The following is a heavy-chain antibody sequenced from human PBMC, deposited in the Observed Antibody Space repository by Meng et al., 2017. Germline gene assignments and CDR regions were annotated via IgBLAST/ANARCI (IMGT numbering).Heavy chain of an antibody. CDR1: GFTFRGSI. J-gene: IGHJ4*02. CDR2: IRTKRNNYAT. D-gene: IGHD3-16*01. V-gene: IGHV3-73*01. CDR3: VKEAWYYDR. Sequence: VELMYAGGGLVQPGGSLELSCAASGFTFRGSIMHWVRQASGKGLEWVGRIRTKRNNYATEYVASVEGRFTISRDDSKNTLYLQMNSLKTEDTAVYYCVKEAWYYDRWGQGTLVTVSS.